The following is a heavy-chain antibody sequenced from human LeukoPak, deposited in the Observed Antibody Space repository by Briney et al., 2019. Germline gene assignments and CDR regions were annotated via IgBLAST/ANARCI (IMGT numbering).Heavy chain of an antibody. CDR3: ARDSCSSTNCYRSIDY. V-gene: IGHV4-4*07. CDR2: IYTSGST. D-gene: IGHD2-2*01. CDR1: GGSISSYY. J-gene: IGHJ4*02. Sequence: QPSETLSLTCTVSGGSISSYYWSWIRQPAGKGLEWIGRIYTSGSTNYNPSLKSRVTMSVDTSKNQFSLKLSSVTAADTAVYYCARDSCSSTNCYRSIDYWGQGTLVTVSS.